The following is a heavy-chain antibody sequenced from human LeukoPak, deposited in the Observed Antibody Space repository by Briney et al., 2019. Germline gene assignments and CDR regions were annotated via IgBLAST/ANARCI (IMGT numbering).Heavy chain of an antibody. CDR3: ARETLYCSGTSCYKYYYYYGMDV. Sequence: GGSLRLSCAASGFTFSSYWMSWVRQAPGKGLEWVANIKQDGSEKSYVDSVKGRFTISRDNAKNSLYLQMNSLRAEDTAVYYCARETLYCSGTSCYKYYYYYGMDVWGQGTTVTVSS. D-gene: IGHD2-2*02. J-gene: IGHJ6*02. CDR1: GFTFSSYW. V-gene: IGHV3-7*01. CDR2: IKQDGSEK.